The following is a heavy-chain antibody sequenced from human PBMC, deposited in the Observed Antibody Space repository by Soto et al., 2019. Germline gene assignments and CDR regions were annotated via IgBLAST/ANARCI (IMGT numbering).Heavy chain of an antibody. D-gene: IGHD5-18*01. Sequence: QVQLQQWGAGLLKPSETLSLTCAVYGGSFSGYYWSWIRQPPGKGLEWIGEINHSGSTNYNPSLKRRVTISVDTSKNQFSLKLSSVTAADTAVYYCACGYSYGGDAFDIWGQGTMVTVSS. V-gene: IGHV4-34*01. CDR3: ACGYSYGGDAFDI. CDR1: GGSFSGYY. CDR2: INHSGST. J-gene: IGHJ3*02.